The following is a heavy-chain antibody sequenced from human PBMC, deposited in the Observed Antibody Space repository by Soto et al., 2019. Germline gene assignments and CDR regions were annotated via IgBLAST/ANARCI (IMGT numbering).Heavy chain of an antibody. CDR2: INAGGTSI. J-gene: IGHJ4*02. CDR1: GFSFSSYW. D-gene: IGHD3-16*01. Sequence: GGSLRLSCVGSGFSFSSYWVHWVRQPPGKGLEWVSRINAGGTSISYADSVKGRFTISRDNAKNTLYLQMDGLGVDDTAVYYCARGGSYRFDYWGRETLVTVSS. V-gene: IGHV3-74*01. CDR3: ARGGSYRFDY.